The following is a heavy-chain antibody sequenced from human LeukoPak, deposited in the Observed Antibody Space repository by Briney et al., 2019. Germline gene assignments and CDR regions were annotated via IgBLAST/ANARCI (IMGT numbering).Heavy chain of an antibody. CDR3: TTRGYSYGVYFDY. D-gene: IGHD5-18*01. Sequence: PGGSLRLSCAASGFTFSSYEMNWXXQAPGKGLEXXXYISSSGSTIYYADSVKGRFTIPRDNAKNSLYLQMNSLRAEDTAVYYCTTRGYSYGVYFDYWGQGTLVTVSS. CDR1: GFTFSSYE. CDR2: ISSSGSTI. J-gene: IGHJ4*02. V-gene: IGHV3-48*03.